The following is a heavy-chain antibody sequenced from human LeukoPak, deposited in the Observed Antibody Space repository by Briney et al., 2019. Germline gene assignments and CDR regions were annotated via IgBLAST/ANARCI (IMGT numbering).Heavy chain of an antibody. Sequence: SETLSLTCTVSGGSISSYYWSWIRQPPGKGLEWIGYIYYSGSTNYNPSLKSRVTISVDTSKNQFSLKLSSVTAADTAVYYCARDSGVLSGTTDYYYMDVWGKGTTVTVSS. CDR1: GGSISSYY. J-gene: IGHJ6*03. V-gene: IGHV4-59*01. CDR3: ARDSGVLSGTTDYYYMDV. D-gene: IGHD1-7*01. CDR2: IYYSGST.